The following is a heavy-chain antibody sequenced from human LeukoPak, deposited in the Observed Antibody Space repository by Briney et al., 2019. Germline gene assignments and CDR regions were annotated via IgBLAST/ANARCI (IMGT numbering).Heavy chain of an antibody. CDR1: GFTFSSYW. Sequence: GGSLRLSCAASGFTFSSYWMSWVRQAPGKGLEWVANIKQDGSEEYYVDSVKGRFTISRDNAKNSLYLQMNSLRAEDTAVYYCARVNYYDSSGIRYWGQGTLVTVSS. V-gene: IGHV3-7*04. CDR2: IKQDGSEE. D-gene: IGHD3-22*01. CDR3: ARVNYYDSSGIRY. J-gene: IGHJ4*02.